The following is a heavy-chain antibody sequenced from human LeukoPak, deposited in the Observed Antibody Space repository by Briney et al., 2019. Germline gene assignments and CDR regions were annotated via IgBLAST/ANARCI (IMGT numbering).Heavy chain of an antibody. CDR3: ASMIFKAMDV. V-gene: IGHV4-39*07. J-gene: IGHJ6*03. Sequence: PSETLSLTCTVSGGSISSGSYYWGWIRQPPGKGLEWIGEINHSGSTNYNPSLKSRVTISADTSKNQFSLKLSSVTAADTAVYYCASMIFKAMDVWGKGTTVTVSS. CDR2: INHSGST. D-gene: IGHD3/OR15-3a*01. CDR1: GGSISSGSYY.